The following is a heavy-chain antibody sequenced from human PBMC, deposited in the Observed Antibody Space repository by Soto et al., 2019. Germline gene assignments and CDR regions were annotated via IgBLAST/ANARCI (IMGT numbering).Heavy chain of an antibody. CDR1: GGSINNHY. Sequence: SETLSLTCTVSGGSINNHYWSWIRQPPGKGLEWIGYIYYTGSTNYNPSLKSRVTISVDTSKNQFSLKLSSVTAADTAVYYCARAVRGYQLLKEDYYYMDVWGKGTTVTVSS. D-gene: IGHD2-2*01. CDR3: ARAVRGYQLLKEDYYYMDV. V-gene: IGHV4-59*11. J-gene: IGHJ6*03. CDR2: IYYTGST.